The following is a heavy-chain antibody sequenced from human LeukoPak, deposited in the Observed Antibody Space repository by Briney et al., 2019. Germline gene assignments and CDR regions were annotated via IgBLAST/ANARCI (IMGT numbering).Heavy chain of an antibody. J-gene: IGHJ6*02. Sequence: GGSLRLSCAASGFTFSSYGMHWVRQAPGKGLEWVAVISYDGSNKYYADSVKGRFTISRDNSKNTLYLQMNSLRAEDTAVYYCARGSIAVAGTLNYGMDVWGQGTTVTVSS. CDR2: ISYDGSNK. V-gene: IGHV3-30*03. CDR1: GFTFSSYG. D-gene: IGHD6-19*01. CDR3: ARGSIAVAGTLNYGMDV.